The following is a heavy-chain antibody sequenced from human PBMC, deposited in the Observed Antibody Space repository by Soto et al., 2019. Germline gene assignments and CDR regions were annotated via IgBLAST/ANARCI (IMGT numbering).Heavy chain of an antibody. CDR2: ISSSNSTI. CDR3: ARDRGRPYDSSGYYFYFDY. J-gene: IGHJ4*02. Sequence: GGSLRLSCAASGFTFSSYSMNWVRQAPGKGLEWVSYISSSNSTIYYADSVKGRFTISRDNAKNSLYLQMNSLRDEDTAVYYCARDRGRPYDSSGYYFYFDYWGQGTQVTVSS. V-gene: IGHV3-48*02. D-gene: IGHD3-22*01. CDR1: GFTFSSYS.